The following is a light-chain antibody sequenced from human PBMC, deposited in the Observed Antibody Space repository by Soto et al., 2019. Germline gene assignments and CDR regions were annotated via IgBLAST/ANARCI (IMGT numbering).Light chain of an antibody. V-gene: IGLV2-8*01. CDR2: EVT. J-gene: IGLJ1*01. CDR3: NSYAATSLYV. CDR1: SSDVGPYKY. Sequence: QAALTQPPSMSGCPGQSLTISCTGTSSDVGPYKYVSWYQQHPGKAPKLMIFEVTKRPSGVPYRFSGSKSGNTASLTVSGLQADDEADYYCNSYAATSLYVFGTGTKLTVL.